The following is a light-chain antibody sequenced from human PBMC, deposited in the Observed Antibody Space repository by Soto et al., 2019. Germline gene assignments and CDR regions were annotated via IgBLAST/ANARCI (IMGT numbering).Light chain of an antibody. CDR2: AAS. V-gene: IGKV1-39*01. CDR3: QQSYSTPPDT. J-gene: IGKJ2*01. Sequence: DIQMTQSPSSLFASVGDRVTITCRASQSISKYLNWYQQKPGQAPNLLIYAASTLQSGVPSRFSGSGSGTDFPLTISSLPPQEFATYYCQQSYSTPPDTFGQGTKLEIK. CDR1: QSISKY.